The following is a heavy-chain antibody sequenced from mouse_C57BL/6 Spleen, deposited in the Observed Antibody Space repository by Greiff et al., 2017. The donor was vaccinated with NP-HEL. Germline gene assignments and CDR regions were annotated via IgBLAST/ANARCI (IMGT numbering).Heavy chain of an antibody. D-gene: IGHD2-12*01. Sequence: SLEWVAYISSGGDYIYYADTVKGRFTISRDNARNTLYLQMSSLKSEDTAMYYCTRGGYYSWFAYWGQGTLDTVSA. CDR2: ISSGGDYI. J-gene: IGHJ3*01. V-gene: IGHV5-9-1*02. CDR3: TRGGYYSWFAY.